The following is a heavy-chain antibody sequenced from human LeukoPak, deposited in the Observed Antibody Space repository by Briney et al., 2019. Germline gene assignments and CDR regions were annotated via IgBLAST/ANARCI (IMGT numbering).Heavy chain of an antibody. CDR1: GGSISSYY. J-gene: IGHJ4*02. V-gene: IGHV4-59*01. CDR2: IYYSGST. CDR3: ARSGYSYGSDY. Sequence: SETLSLTCTVSGGSISSYYWSWIRQPPGKGLEWIGYIYYSGSTNYNPSLKSRVTISVDTSKNQFSLKLSSVTAADTAVYYCARSGYSYGSDYWGQGTLVTVSS. D-gene: IGHD5-18*01.